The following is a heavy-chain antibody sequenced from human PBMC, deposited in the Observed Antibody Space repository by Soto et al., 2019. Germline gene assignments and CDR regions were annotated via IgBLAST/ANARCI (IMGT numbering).Heavy chain of an antibody. Sequence: ASVKVSCKASGYTFTSYAMHWVRQAPGQRLEWMGWINAGNGNTKYSQKFQGRVTITRNTSASTAYMELSSLRSEDTAVYYCARDLVYSSGSLDYWGQGTLVTVSS. D-gene: IGHD6-19*01. CDR1: GYTFTSYA. CDR2: INAGNGNT. V-gene: IGHV1-3*01. CDR3: ARDLVYSSGSLDY. J-gene: IGHJ4*02.